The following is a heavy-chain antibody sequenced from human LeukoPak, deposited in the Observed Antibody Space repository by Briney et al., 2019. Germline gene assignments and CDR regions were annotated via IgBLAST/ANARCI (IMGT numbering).Heavy chain of an antibody. D-gene: IGHD3-22*01. Sequence: GGSLRLSCAASGFTFDDYAMHWVRQAPGKGLEWVSLISWDGGSTYYADSVTGRFTISRDNSKNSLYLQMNSLRAEDTALYSCAKVRSYDNNGYYDYWGQGTLVTVSS. CDR2: ISWDGGST. CDR1: GFTFDDYA. J-gene: IGHJ4*02. V-gene: IGHV3-43D*04. CDR3: AKVRSYDNNGYYDY.